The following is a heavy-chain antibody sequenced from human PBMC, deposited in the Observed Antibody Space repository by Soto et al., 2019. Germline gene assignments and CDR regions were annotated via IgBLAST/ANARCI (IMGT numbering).Heavy chain of an antibody. J-gene: IGHJ6*02. CDR2: IIPIFRTT. CDR1: GGSFNSFA. D-gene: IGHD4-17*01. V-gene: IGHV1-69*01. Sequence: QVQLVQSGAEVKKPGSSLKVSCKASGGSFNSFAVNWVRRAPGQGLEWMGRIIPIFRTTNYAQKFPGRLTITADGSTNTAYMEWSSLGSEDTAVYYCARGQLNQNGAADSFFYYGLDVWGQGTTVTVSS. CDR3: ARGQLNQNGAADSFFYYGLDV.